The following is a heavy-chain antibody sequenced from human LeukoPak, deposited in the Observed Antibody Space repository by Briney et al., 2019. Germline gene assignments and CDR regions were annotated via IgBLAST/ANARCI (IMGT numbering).Heavy chain of an antibody. D-gene: IGHD3-10*01. CDR3: ARGSVSYYYGSGSPPMVRSWFDP. V-gene: IGHV4-34*01. J-gene: IGHJ5*02. CDR2: INHSGST. Sequence: PSETLSLTCAVYGGSFSGYYWSWIRQPPGKGLEWIGEINHSGSTNYNPSLKSRVTISVDTSKNQFSLKLSSVTAADTAVYYCARGSVSYYYGSGSPPMVRSWFDPWGQGTLVTVSS. CDR1: GGSFSGYY.